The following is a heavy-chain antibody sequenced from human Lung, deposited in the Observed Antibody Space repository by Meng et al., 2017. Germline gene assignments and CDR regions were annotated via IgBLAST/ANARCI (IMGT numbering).Heavy chain of an antibody. J-gene: IGHJ4*02. Sequence: QGVLQQVRAGLLKASETLPRTCVVSGRSFSDFYWSWIRQPPGKGLEWIGEINHSGSTNYNPSLESRATISVDTSQNNLSLKLSSVTAADSAVYYCARGPTTMAHDFDYWGQGTLVTVSS. CDR2: INHSGST. CDR1: GRSFSDFY. CDR3: ARGPTTMAHDFDY. V-gene: IGHV4-34*01. D-gene: IGHD4-11*01.